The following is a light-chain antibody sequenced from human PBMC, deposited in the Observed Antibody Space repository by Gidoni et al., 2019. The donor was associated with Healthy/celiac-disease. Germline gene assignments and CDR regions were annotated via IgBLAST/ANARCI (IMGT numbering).Light chain of an antibody. CDR3: QAGDSITV. Sequence: SYELTQPPSVSVSPGQTASITCSGDKWGDKYACWYQQKPGPSPVLVIYQDNKRPSGIPERFSGSNSGNTATLTISGTQAMDEADYYCQAGDSITVFGGGTKLTVL. CDR2: QDN. CDR1: KWGDKY. V-gene: IGLV3-1*01. J-gene: IGLJ2*01.